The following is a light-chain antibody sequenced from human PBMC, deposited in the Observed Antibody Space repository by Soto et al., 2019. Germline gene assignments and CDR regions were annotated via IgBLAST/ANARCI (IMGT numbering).Light chain of an antibody. V-gene: IGKV1-5*03. CDR2: KAS. CDR1: QSISRW. J-gene: IGKJ2*02. Sequence: DIQMTQSPSTLSASVGDRVTITCRASQSISRWVAWYQQKPGKAPKLLIYKASSVESGVQSRFSGSGSVTEFTLTISSRQPDDFAPYYCQQYNAYSPWTFGPGTKLEIK. CDR3: QQYNAYSPWT.